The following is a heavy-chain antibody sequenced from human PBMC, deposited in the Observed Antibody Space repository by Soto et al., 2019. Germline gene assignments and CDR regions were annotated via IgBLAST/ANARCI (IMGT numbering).Heavy chain of an antibody. CDR1: GGIFTATA. V-gene: IGHV1-69*01. D-gene: IGHD3-10*01. CDR3: AVAFKGDYYSVDV. Sequence: QVQLVQSGAEVRKPGSSVKVSCRSSGGIFTATAISCVRQAPGQGPEWMGGVIPMLGTANYPQRLQGRVTITSDESTNTAYMQLSSLRSEETAVYFCAVAFKGDYYSVDVWGQGTTVTVSS. CDR2: VIPMLGTA. J-gene: IGHJ6*02.